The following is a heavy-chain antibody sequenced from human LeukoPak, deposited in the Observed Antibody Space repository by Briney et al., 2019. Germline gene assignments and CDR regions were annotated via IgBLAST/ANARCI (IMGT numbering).Heavy chain of an antibody. CDR2: IYYSGST. CDR3: ARHLYSGSYYF. V-gene: IGHV4-59*01. J-gene: IGHJ4*02. CDR1: GGSISDYY. D-gene: IGHD1-26*01. Sequence: PSETLSLTCTVSGGSISDYYWSWIRQPPGKGLEWIGYIYYSGSTNYNPSLKSRVTISVDTFKNQFSLNLRSVTAADTAVYYCARHLYSGSYYFWGQGTLVTVSS.